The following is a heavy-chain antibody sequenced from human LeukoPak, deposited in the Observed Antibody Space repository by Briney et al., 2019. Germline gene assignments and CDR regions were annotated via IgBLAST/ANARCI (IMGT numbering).Heavy chain of an antibody. V-gene: IGHV1-69*04. CDR1: GGTFSSYA. D-gene: IGHD6-19*01. CDR2: IIPILGIA. Sequence: SVKVSCKASGGTFSSYAISWVRQAPGQGLEWMGRIIPILGIANYAQKFQGRVTITADKSTSTAYMELSSLRSEDTAVYYCATDPLRAVAGTSLDFQHWGQGTLVTVSS. J-gene: IGHJ1*01. CDR3: ATDPLRAVAGTSLDFQH.